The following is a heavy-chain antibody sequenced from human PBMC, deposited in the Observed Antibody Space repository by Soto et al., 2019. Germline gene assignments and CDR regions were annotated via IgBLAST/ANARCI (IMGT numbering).Heavy chain of an antibody. CDR1: RFTFGSYW. V-gene: IGHV3-74*01. J-gene: IGHJ6*02. Sequence: PGGSLRLSCTAPRFTFGSYWMHWVRQAPGKGLVWVSDINVDGTETWYADSVKGRFTISRDNDKKTLYLHMTGLRVDDTGVYYCERDEEVLLTSYGFAVWGQGTRVTVYS. CDR3: ERDEEVLLTSYGFAV. D-gene: IGHD2-2*01. CDR2: INVDGTET.